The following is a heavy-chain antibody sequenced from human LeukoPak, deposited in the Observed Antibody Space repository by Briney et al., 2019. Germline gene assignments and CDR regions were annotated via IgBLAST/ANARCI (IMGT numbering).Heavy chain of an antibody. CDR3: AKWGDYDVLTGYYDPDY. Sequence: GASLRLSCAASGFTFSNYAMSWVRQAPGKGLEWVSAITGSGGGTYYADSVEARFTISRDNSKNTLYLQMNSLRAEDTAVYYCAKWGDYDVLTGYYDPDYWGQGTLVTVSS. CDR2: ITGSGGGT. V-gene: IGHV3-23*01. J-gene: IGHJ4*02. D-gene: IGHD3-9*01. CDR1: GFTFSNYA.